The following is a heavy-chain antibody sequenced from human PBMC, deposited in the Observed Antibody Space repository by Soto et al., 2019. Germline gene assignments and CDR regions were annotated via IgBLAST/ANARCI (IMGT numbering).Heavy chain of an antibody. CDR3: AREPLDYYYGMDV. CDR1: GYTFTSYA. J-gene: IGHJ6*02. D-gene: IGHD3-3*02. V-gene: IGHV1-3*05. Sequence: QVQLVQSGAEEKKPGASVKVSCKASGYTFTSYAMHWVRQAPGQRLEWMGWINAGNGNTKYSQKFQGRVTITRDTSASIAYMELSSLRSEDTAVYSCAREPLDYYYGMDVWGQGTTVTVSS. CDR2: INAGNGNT.